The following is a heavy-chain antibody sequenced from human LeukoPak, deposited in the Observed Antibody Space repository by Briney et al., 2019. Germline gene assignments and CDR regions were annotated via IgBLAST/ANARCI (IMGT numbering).Heavy chain of an antibody. D-gene: IGHD3-9*01. CDR3: ARAGDILTGDDAFDI. CDR2: INPSGGST. J-gene: IGHJ3*02. V-gene: IGHV1-46*01. CDR1: GYTFTSYY. Sequence: GASVKVSCKASGYTFTSYYMHWVRQAPGQGLEWMGIINPSGGSTSYAQKFQGRVTMTRDTSTSTVYMELSSLRSEDTAVYYCARAGDILTGDDAFDIWGQGTMVTVSS.